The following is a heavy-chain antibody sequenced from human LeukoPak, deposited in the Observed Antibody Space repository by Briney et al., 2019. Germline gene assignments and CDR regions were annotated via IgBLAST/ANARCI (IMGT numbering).Heavy chain of an antibody. V-gene: IGHV1-2*02. CDR1: GYTFTDSY. CDR2: INPDSGGT. J-gene: IGHJ4*02. CDR3: ARAAAAAMAIYFDY. Sequence: ASVKVSCKASGYTFTDSYIHWVRQAPGQGLEWMGWINPDSGGTSYAQKFQDRVTMTRDTSISTAYMELSSLRCDDTAVYYCARAAAAAMAIYFDYGGQGALVTVAS. D-gene: IGHD2-2*01.